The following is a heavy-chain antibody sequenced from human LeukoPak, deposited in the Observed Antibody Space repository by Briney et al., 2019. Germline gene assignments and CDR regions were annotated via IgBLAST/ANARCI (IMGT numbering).Heavy chain of an antibody. CDR2: ITTDETTA. CDR3: AKTLATGGGSYNMDV. Sequence: GGSLRLSCAAAGFTFSGHPMHWVRQAPGKGLEFLSSITTDETTAYYADSVRGRFTISRDNSKNTLFLQMSSLRAEDTALYYCAKTLATGGGSYNMDVWGQGTTVTVS. CDR1: GFTFSGHP. J-gene: IGHJ6*02. D-gene: IGHD2-8*02. V-gene: IGHV3-64*02.